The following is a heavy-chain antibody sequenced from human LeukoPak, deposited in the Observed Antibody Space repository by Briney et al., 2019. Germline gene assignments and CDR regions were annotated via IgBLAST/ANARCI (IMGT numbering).Heavy chain of an antibody. Sequence: PGGSLRLSCAASGFTFSSYEMNWVRQAPGKGLEWVSYISSSGSTIYYADSVKGRFTISRDNAKNSLYLQMNSLRAEDTAVYYCARDLSVPWLVLGPPGFDYWGQGTLVTVSS. V-gene: IGHV3-48*03. J-gene: IGHJ4*02. CDR3: ARDLSVPWLVLGPPGFDY. CDR2: ISSSGSTI. CDR1: GFTFSSYE. D-gene: IGHD6-19*01.